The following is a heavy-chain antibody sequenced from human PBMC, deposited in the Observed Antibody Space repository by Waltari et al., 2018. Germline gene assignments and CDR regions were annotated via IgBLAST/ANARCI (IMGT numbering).Heavy chain of an antibody. CDR2: INHSGRT. CDR3: ARVAEIVVVPAAIYGRGDGMDV. V-gene: IGHV4-34*01. Sequence: QVQLQQWGAGLLKPSETLSLTCAVYGGSFSGYYWSWIRQPPGKGLEWIGEINHSGRTNYKPSLKSRVTISVDRSKNQFSLKLSSGTAADTAVYYCARVAEIVVVPAAIYGRGDGMDVWGQGTTVTVSS. CDR1: GGSFSGYY. J-gene: IGHJ6*02. D-gene: IGHD2-2*02.